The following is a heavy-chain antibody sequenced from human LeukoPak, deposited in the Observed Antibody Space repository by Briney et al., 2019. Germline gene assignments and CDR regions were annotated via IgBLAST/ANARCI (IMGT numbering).Heavy chain of an antibody. V-gene: IGHV4-34*01. CDR2: INHSGST. D-gene: IGHD6-19*01. CDR1: GGSFSGYY. Sequence: PSETLSLTCAVYGGSFSGYYWSWIRQPPGKGLEWIGEINHSGSTNYNPSLKSRVTISVDTSKNQFSLKLSSVTAADTAVYYCARRRLAVVQYFQHWGQGTLVTVSS. J-gene: IGHJ1*01. CDR3: ARRRLAVVQYFQH.